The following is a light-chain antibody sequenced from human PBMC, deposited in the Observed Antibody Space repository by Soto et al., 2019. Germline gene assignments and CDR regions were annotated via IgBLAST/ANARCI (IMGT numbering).Light chain of an antibody. CDR1: HNVNTN. CDR3: HQYNSWSWT. J-gene: IGKJ1*01. V-gene: IGKV3-15*01. Sequence: SAGDRARRSCTASHNVNTNVAWYQQRPGQPPRLFIYDASTRASDVPGRFSGRGSGREFTLTISSLQSEDVSMYSYHQYNSWSWTFGQGTKVDIK. CDR2: DAS.